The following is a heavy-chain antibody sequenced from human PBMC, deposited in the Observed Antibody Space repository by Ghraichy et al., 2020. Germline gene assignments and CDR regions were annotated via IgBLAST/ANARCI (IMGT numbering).Heavy chain of an antibody. V-gene: IGHV4-59*01. CDR2: VYYSGST. CDR1: GGSISGFY. D-gene: IGHD2-15*01. J-gene: IGHJ4*02. CDR3: ARRGSAAYPFDY. Sequence: SQTLSLTCTVSGGSISGFYWSWIRQPPGKGLEWIGYVYYSGSTSYNPSLKSRVTISVDTSKNQFSLKLSSVTAADTAVYYCARRGSAAYPFDYWGQGTLVTGSS.